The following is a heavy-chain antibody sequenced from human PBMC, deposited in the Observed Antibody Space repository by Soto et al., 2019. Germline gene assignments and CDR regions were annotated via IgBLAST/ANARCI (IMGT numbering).Heavy chain of an antibody. D-gene: IGHD2-2*01. V-gene: IGHV1-69*13. J-gene: IGHJ4*02. CDR1: GGTFSSYT. CDR3: ARDRAQLQRGTCCFDD. CDR2: IIAIFGTA. Sequence: SVKVSCQASGGTFSSYTIRWVRQAPGQGLECMGGIIAIFGTANYSQKFQGRVTITADESTSTAYMELSSLRSEDTAVYYCARDRAQLQRGTCCFDDWGQGTLVTVSS.